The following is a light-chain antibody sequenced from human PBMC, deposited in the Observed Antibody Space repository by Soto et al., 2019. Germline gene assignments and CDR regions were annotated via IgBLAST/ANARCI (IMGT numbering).Light chain of an antibody. V-gene: IGKV3-11*01. J-gene: IGKJ5*01. CDR2: DAS. CDR3: QVRTNWSIA. CDR1: QSVTNSY. Sequence: EIVLTQSPDTLSLSPGEGATLSCRASQSVTNSYLAWYQQKPGQAPRLLIYDASTRATGIPARFSGTGSGTDFTLTINNLEPEDFAVYYCQVRTNWSIAFGRGTRLEIK.